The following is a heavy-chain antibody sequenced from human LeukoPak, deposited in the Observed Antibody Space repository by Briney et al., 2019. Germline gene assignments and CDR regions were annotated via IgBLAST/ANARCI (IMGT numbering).Heavy chain of an antibody. D-gene: IGHD3-22*01. CDR1: GFTFSSYG. Sequence: GGSLRLSCAASGFTFSSYGMSWVRQAPGMGLEWVSAISGSGGSPYYTDSVKGRFTISRDNPKNTVFLQMGSLRGEDTAVYYCARCYYDGSGFYYYFDYWGQGTLVTVSS. J-gene: IGHJ4*02. CDR3: ARCYYDGSGFYYYFDY. V-gene: IGHV3-23*01. CDR2: ISGSGGSP.